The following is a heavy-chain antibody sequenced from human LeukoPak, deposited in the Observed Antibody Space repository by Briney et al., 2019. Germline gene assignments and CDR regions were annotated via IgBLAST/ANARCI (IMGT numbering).Heavy chain of an antibody. CDR1: GFTISSDG. CDR2: ISASGDGT. D-gene: IGHD1-26*01. Sequence: GGSLRLSCAASGFTISSDGMSWVRQAPGKGLEWVSSISASGDGTVYADSVKGRVTISRDNSKNTLYLQMHSLRVEDTAVYSCAKNLLGSEAFSWYFDLWGRGTLVTVSS. J-gene: IGHJ2*01. CDR3: AKNLLGSEAFSWYFDL. V-gene: IGHV3-23*01.